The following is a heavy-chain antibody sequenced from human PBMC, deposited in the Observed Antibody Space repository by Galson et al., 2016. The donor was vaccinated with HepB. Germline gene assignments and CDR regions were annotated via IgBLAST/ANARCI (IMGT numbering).Heavy chain of an antibody. CDR1: GYTFTGYY. J-gene: IGHJ6*02. CDR3: ARDLLVTSHQGYYDHYAMDV. V-gene: IGHV1-2*04. D-gene: IGHD2-21*02. Sequence: SVKVSCKASGYTFTGYYVHWVRQAPGQGLEWMGWINPNSGGTNYAQKFQGWVTMTRDTSISTAYMELSRLRSDDTAVYFCARDLLVTSHQGYYDHYAMDVWGQGTTVTGSS. CDR2: INPNSGGT.